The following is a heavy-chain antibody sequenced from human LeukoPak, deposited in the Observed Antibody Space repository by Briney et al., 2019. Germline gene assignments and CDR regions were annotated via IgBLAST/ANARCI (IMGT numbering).Heavy chain of an antibody. V-gene: IGHV3-74*01. CDR1: GLTFSDFW. CDR3: ATGHSYGYDY. D-gene: IGHD5-18*01. Sequence: SGGSLRLSCAASGLTFSDFWMHWVRQPPGKGLVWVALVKGDGRTTIYADSVKGRFTISRDNAKNTLYLQMNGLRADDSGVYYCATGHSYGYDYWGQGVLVTVSS. CDR2: VKGDGRTT. J-gene: IGHJ4*02.